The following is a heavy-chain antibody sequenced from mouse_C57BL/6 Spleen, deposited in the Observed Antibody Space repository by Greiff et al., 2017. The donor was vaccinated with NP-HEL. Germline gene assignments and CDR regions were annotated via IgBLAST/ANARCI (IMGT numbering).Heavy chain of an antibody. J-gene: IGHJ2*01. V-gene: IGHV1-4*01. CDR2: INPCSGYT. D-gene: IGHD2-4*01. CDR3: ARSHDYTLLDY. CDR1: GYTFTSYT. Sequence: QVQLQQSGAELARPGASVKMSCKASGYTFTSYTMHWVKQRPGQGLEWIGYINPCSGYTKYNQKFKDKATLTADKSSSTAYMPLSSLTSEDSAVYYCARSHDYTLLDYWGQGTTLTVSS.